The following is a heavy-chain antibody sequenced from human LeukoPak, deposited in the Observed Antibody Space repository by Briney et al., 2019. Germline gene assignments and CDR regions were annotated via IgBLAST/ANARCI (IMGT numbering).Heavy chain of an antibody. D-gene: IGHD3-10*01. Sequence: PSETLSLTCTVSGGSISSSSYYWGWIRQPPGKGLEWIGSIYYSGSTYYNPSLKSRVTISVDTSKNQFSLKLSSVTAADTAVYYCAREWFGTPGYGMDVWGQGTTVTVSS. CDR2: IYYSGST. J-gene: IGHJ6*02. V-gene: IGHV4-39*07. CDR1: GGSISSSSYY. CDR3: AREWFGTPGYGMDV.